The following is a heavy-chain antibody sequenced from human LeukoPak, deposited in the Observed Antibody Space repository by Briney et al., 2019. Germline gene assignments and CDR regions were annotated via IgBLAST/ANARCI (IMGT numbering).Heavy chain of an antibody. D-gene: IGHD3-3*01. Sequence: HPGGSLRLSCAASGFTFSSYWMSWVRQAPGKGLEWVANIKQDGSEKYYVDSVKGRFTISRDNAKNSLYLQMNSLRAEDTAVYYCARDRGASLEWLPVRHDYFDYWGQGTLVTVSS. V-gene: IGHV3-7*01. CDR3: ARDRGASLEWLPVRHDYFDY. CDR1: GFTFSSYW. CDR2: IKQDGSEK. J-gene: IGHJ4*02.